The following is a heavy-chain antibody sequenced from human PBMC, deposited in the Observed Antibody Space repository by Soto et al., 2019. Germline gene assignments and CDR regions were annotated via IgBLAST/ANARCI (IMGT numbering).Heavy chain of an antibody. CDR1: GYTFTSYG. V-gene: IGHV1-18*01. CDR3: ARGRYGDY. D-gene: IGHD1-1*01. CDR2: ISAHNGNT. Sequence: QVHLVQSGAEVKKPGASVKVSCKGSGYTFTSYGITWVRQARGQGLEWMGWISAHNGNTEYAQKLQGRVTVTRDTSTSTAYMELRSLRSADTAVYYCARGRYGDYWGQGALVTVSS. J-gene: IGHJ4*02.